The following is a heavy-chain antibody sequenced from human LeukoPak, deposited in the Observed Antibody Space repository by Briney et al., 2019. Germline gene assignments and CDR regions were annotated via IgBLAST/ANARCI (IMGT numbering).Heavy chain of an antibody. D-gene: IGHD4/OR15-4a*01. Sequence: EASVKVSCKASGYTFTGYYMHWVRQAPGQGLEWMGWINSNSGGTNYAQKFQGRVTMTRDTSISTAYMDLSSLTSDDTAVYYCARSNYGGQGAGDNWFDPWGQGTLVTVSS. CDR2: INSNSGGT. CDR1: GYTFTGYY. V-gene: IGHV1-2*02. CDR3: ARSNYGGQGAGDNWFDP. J-gene: IGHJ5*02.